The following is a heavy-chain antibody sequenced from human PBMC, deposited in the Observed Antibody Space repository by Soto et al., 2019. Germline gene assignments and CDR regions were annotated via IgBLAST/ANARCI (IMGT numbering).Heavy chain of an antibody. CDR3: ARDKGTTCLDT. V-gene: IGHV3-11*04. Sequence: GGSLRLSCAASGFTFSDYYMSWIRQAPGKGLEWVSYISSSGSTIYYADSVKGRFTITRDNSKNMVFLQMDSLRAEDTAVYYCARDKGTTCLDTWGQGNMVTVSS. CDR2: ISSSGSTI. D-gene: IGHD1-26*01. CDR1: GFTFSDYY. J-gene: IGHJ5*02.